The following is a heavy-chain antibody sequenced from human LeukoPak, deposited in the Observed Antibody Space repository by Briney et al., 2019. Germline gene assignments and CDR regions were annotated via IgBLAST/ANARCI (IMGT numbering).Heavy chain of an antibody. V-gene: IGHV3-64*01. CDR1: GFTFSSFP. Sequence: GGSLRLSCAASGFTFSSFPMHWVRQVPGKGLEYVSAISSTGETSYYANSVKDRFTTSRDNSKNTLYLQMGSLRTEDRAVYYCARVMSGSGSKYFDYWGQGTLVTVSS. J-gene: IGHJ4*02. D-gene: IGHD3-10*01. CDR2: ISSTGETS. CDR3: ARVMSGSGSKYFDY.